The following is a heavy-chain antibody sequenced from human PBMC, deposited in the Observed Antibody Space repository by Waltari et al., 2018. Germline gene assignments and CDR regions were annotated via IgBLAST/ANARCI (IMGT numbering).Heavy chain of an antibody. J-gene: IGHJ5*02. D-gene: IGHD5-12*01. Sequence: QVQLQESGPGLVKPSETLSLTCAVSGYSISSGYYWGWIRQPPGKGLEWIGSIYHSGSTYYNPSLKSRVTRSVDTSKNQFSLKLSSVTAADTAVYYGARCVEMANNWFDPWGQGTLVTVSS. CDR2: IYHSGST. CDR1: GYSISSGYY. CDR3: ARCVEMANNWFDP. V-gene: IGHV4-38-2*01.